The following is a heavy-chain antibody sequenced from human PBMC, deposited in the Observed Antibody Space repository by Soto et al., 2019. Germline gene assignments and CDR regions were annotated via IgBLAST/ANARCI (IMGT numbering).Heavy chain of an antibody. Sequence: PGESLTISYKGSGYSVTSYWIGLVRQMHGNVLEWMVVIYPGDSDTIYSTSFQGHVTISADKSISTAYLQWSSLKASDTAMYYRARLGADNNDSSASYWRQGPLVTVPS. V-gene: IGHV5-51*01. J-gene: IGHJ4*02. D-gene: IGHD3-22*01. CDR1: GYSVTSYW. CDR3: ARLGADNNDSSASY. CDR2: IYPGDSDT.